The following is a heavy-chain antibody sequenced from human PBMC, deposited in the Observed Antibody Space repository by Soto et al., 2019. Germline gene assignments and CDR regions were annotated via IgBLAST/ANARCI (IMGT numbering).Heavy chain of an antibody. CDR3: ARGHYAFVRSGSKY. Sequence: ASVKVSCKASGYTFTSYDINWVRQATGQGLEWMGWMNPNSGNTGYAQKFQGRVTMTRNTSISTAYMELSSLISEDTAVYYCARGHYAFVRSGSKYWGQGTLVTVSS. D-gene: IGHD3-10*01. CDR2: MNPNSGNT. V-gene: IGHV1-8*01. CDR1: GYTFTSYD. J-gene: IGHJ4*02.